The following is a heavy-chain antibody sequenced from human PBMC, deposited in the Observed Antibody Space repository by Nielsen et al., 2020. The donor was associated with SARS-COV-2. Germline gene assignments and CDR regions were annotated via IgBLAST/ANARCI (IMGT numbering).Heavy chain of an antibody. CDR3: ARDAVLLWFGELIDY. CDR2: ISAYNGNT. D-gene: IGHD3-10*01. CDR1: GYTFTSYG. Sequence: ASVKVSCKASGYTFTSYGISWVRQAPGQGLEWMGWISAYNGNTNYAQKLQGRVTMTTDTSTSTAYMELRSLRSDDTAVYYCARDAVLLWFGELIDYWGQGTLVTVSS. V-gene: IGHV1-18*01. J-gene: IGHJ4*02.